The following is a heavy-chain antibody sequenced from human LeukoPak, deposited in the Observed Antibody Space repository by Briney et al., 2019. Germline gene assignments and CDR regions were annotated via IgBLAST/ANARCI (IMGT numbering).Heavy chain of an antibody. Sequence: GGSLRLSCAASGFTFSSYSMNWVRQAPGKGLEWVSSISSSSSYIYYADSVKGRFTISRDNAKNSLYLQMNSLRAEDTAVYYCARDDIVVVPAAPDQIYCYYGMDVWGKGTTVTVSS. CDR3: ARDDIVVVPAAPDQIYCYYGMDV. J-gene: IGHJ6*04. D-gene: IGHD2-2*01. V-gene: IGHV3-21*01. CDR1: GFTFSSYS. CDR2: ISSSSSYI.